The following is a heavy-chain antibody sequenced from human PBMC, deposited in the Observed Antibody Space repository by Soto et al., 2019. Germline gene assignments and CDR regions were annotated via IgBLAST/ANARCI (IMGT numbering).Heavy chain of an antibody. CDR1: VGTFSSYA. V-gene: IGHV1-69*13. CDR2: IIPIFGTA. CDR3: AASAAGTRLFDY. Sequence: GXSVKVSCKASVGTFSSYAISWVRQAPGQGLEWMGGIIPIFGTANYAQKFQGRVTITADESTSTVYMELSSLRSEDTAVYYCAASAAGTRLFDYWGQGTLVTVSS. D-gene: IGHD6-13*01. J-gene: IGHJ4*02.